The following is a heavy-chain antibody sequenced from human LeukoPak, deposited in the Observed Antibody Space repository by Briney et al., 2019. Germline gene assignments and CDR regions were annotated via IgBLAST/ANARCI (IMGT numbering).Heavy chain of an antibody. D-gene: IGHD6-13*01. CDR2: ISAYNGNT. V-gene: IGHV1-18*01. Sequence: ASVKVSRKASGYTFTSYGISWVRQAPGQGLEWMGWISAYNGNTNYAQKLQGRVTMTTDTSTSTAYMELRSLRSDDTAVYYCARVLYSSSWYFKGDYYYGMDVWGQGTTVTVSS. CDR1: GYTFTSYG. J-gene: IGHJ6*02. CDR3: ARVLYSSSWYFKGDYYYGMDV.